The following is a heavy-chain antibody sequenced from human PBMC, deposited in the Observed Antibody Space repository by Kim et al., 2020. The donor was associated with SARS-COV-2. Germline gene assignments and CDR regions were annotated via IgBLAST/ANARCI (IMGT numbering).Heavy chain of an antibody. CDR3: ARGKIIKIFGVVITPWWFDP. V-gene: IGHV1-8*01. D-gene: IGHD3-3*01. Sequence: ASVKVSCKASGYTFTSYDINWVRQATGQGLEWKGWMNPNSGNTGYAQKLQGRVTMTRKTAISTAYMELSSPRSEDTAVYYCARGKIIKIFGVVITPWWFDPWGQGTLVTVSS. CDR1: GYTFTSYD. CDR2: MNPNSGNT. J-gene: IGHJ5*02.